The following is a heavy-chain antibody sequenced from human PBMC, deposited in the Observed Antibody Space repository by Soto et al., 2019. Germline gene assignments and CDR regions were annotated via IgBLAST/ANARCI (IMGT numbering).Heavy chain of an antibody. CDR3: ARGPPFYCSSTSCRDYYYYYMDV. CDR2: MNPNSGNT. CDR1: GYTFTSYD. V-gene: IGHV1-8*01. Sequence: GASVTVSCKASGYTFTSYDINWVRQATGQGLEWMGWMNPNSGNTGYAQKFQGRVTMTRNTSISTAYMELSSLRSEDTAVYYCARGPPFYCSSTSCRDYYYYYMDVWGKGTTVTSP. J-gene: IGHJ6*03. D-gene: IGHD2-2*01.